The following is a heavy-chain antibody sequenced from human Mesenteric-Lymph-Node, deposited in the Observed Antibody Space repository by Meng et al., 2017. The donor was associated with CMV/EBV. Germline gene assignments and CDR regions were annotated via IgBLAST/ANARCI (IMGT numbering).Heavy chain of an antibody. D-gene: IGHD4-23*01. Sequence: GESLKISCAASGFTFSDYYMSWIRQAPGKGLEWISYISSTGDTMYYADSVKGRFTISRDNARKSLYLQMNSLRAEDTAVYYCARTDYGGTSDYWGQGTLVTVSS. J-gene: IGHJ4*02. CDR1: GFTFSDYY. V-gene: IGHV3-11*01. CDR2: ISSTGDTM. CDR3: ARTDYGGTSDY.